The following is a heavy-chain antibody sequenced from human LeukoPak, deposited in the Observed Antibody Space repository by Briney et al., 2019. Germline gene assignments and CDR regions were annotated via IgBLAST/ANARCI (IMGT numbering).Heavy chain of an antibody. CDR3: ARVSGRDGYNLDY. CDR1: GYTFTGYY. V-gene: IGHV1-2*02. CDR2: INPNSGDT. D-gene: IGHD5-24*01. Sequence: GASVKVSWKASGYTFTGYYIHWVRQAPGQGLEWMGSINPNSGDTNFAQKFQGRATMPRDTSISTAYMELSRLRSDDTAVYYCARVSGRDGYNLDYWGQGTLVTVSS. J-gene: IGHJ4*02.